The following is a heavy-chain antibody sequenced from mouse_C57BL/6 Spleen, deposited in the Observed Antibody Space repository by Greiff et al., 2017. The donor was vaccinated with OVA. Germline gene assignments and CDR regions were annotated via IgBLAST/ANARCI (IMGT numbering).Heavy chain of an antibody. CDR1: GYTFTSYW. CDR3: ARSFITTVVATDYFDY. Sequence: VQLQQSGAELVKPGASVKLSCKASGYTFTSYWMQWVKQRPGQGLEWIGEIDPSDSYTNYNQKFKGKATLTVDTSSSTAYMQLSSLTSEDSAVYYCARSFITTVVATDYFDYWGQGTTLTVSS. CDR2: IDPSDSYT. J-gene: IGHJ2*01. V-gene: IGHV1-50*01. D-gene: IGHD1-1*01.